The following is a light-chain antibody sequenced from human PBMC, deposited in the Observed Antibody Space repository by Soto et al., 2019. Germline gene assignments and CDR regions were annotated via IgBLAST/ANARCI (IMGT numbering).Light chain of an antibody. Sequence: DIQMTQSPSTLSASVGDRVTITCRASQSFGRWLAWYQQKPGKAHELLIYKTSTLERGVPSRFSGSGSGTEFTLTISSLQPDDFATYYCQEYKTGPGYNFGQGTRLEIK. CDR3: QEYKTGPGYN. V-gene: IGKV1-5*03. J-gene: IGKJ2*01. CDR2: KTS. CDR1: QSFGRW.